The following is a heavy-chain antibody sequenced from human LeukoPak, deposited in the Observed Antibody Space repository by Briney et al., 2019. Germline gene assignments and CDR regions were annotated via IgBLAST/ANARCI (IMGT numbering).Heavy chain of an antibody. J-gene: IGHJ3*02. Sequence: ASVKVSCKVSGYTLTELSMHWVRQAPGKGLEWMGGFDPEDGETIYAQKFQGRVTMTEDTSTDTAYMELGSLRSEDTAVYYCATALWFGDHRGAFDIWGQGTMVTVSS. CDR2: FDPEDGET. D-gene: IGHD3-10*01. V-gene: IGHV1-24*01. CDR1: GYTLTELS. CDR3: ATALWFGDHRGAFDI.